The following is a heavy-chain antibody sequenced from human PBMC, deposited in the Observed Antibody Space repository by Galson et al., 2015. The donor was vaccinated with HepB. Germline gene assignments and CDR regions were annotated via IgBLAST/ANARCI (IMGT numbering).Heavy chain of an antibody. Sequence: SLRLSCAASGFTFSSYAMSWVRQAPGKGLEWVSAISGSGGSTYYADSVRGRFTISRDNSRNTLYLQMNSLRAEDTAVYYCAIGGSGSYLDYWGQGTLVTVSS. CDR3: AIGGSGSYLDY. V-gene: IGHV3-23*01. CDR1: GFTFSSYA. J-gene: IGHJ4*02. D-gene: IGHD1-26*01. CDR2: ISGSGGST.